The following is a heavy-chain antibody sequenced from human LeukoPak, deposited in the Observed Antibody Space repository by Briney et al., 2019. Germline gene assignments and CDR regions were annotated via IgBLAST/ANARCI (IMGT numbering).Heavy chain of an antibody. Sequence: ASVKVSCKASGYTFTAHHIHWVRQAPGQGLEWMGWLNPNSGGTNYAQKFQGRVTMTWDTSISTAYMELNSLRSDDTAVYYCARVDANTWYGKIDYWGQGTLVTVSS. J-gene: IGHJ4*02. CDR3: ARVDANTWYGKIDY. D-gene: IGHD6-13*01. V-gene: IGHV1-2*02. CDR1: GYTFTAHH. CDR2: LNPNSGGT.